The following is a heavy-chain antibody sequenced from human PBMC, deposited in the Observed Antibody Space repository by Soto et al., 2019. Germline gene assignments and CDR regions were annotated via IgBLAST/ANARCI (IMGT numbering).Heavy chain of an antibody. Sequence: QVQLVQSGAEVKKPGASVKVSCKASGYTFTSYGISWVRQAPGQGLEWMGWISAYNGNTNYAQKLQGRVTMTTDTSRSXXYMELRSLRSDDTAVYYCARDRYDGSGIGRGWFDPWGQGTLVTVSS. CDR1: GYTFTSYG. J-gene: IGHJ5*02. V-gene: IGHV1-18*01. CDR3: ARDRYDGSGIGRGWFDP. CDR2: ISAYNGNT. D-gene: IGHD3-10*01.